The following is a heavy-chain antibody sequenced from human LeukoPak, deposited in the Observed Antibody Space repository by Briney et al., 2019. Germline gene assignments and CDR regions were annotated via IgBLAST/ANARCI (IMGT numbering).Heavy chain of an antibody. V-gene: IGHV3-11*06. CDR3: ASSPDYVSNYFDY. J-gene: IGHJ4*02. D-gene: IGHD3-16*01. CDR1: GITFSDYY. CDR2: ISSSSSYT. Sequence: PGGSLRLSCAASGITFSDYYMSWIRQAPGKGLEWVSYISSSSSYTNYADSVKGRFTISRDNAKNSLYLQMNSLRAEDTAVYYCASSPDYVSNYFDYWGQGTLVTVSS.